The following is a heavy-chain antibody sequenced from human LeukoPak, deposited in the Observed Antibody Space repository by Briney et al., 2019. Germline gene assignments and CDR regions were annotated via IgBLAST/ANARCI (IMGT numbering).Heavy chain of an antibody. CDR2: ISYDGSNK. J-gene: IGHJ3*02. CDR1: GFTFSNYG. V-gene: IGHV3-30*18. Sequence: GGSLRLSCAASGFTFSNYGMHWVRQAPGKGLEWVAVISYDGSNKYHADSVKGRFTISRDNYKNRLYLQMNSLRAEDTAVYYCAKTSFGPDSDAFDIWGPGTMVTVSS. D-gene: IGHD3-3*01. CDR3: AKTSFGPDSDAFDI.